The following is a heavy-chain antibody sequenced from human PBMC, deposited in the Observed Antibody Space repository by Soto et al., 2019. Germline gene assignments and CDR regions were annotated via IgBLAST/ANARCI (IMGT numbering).Heavy chain of an antibody. V-gene: IGHV3-15*01. Sequence: GGSLRLSCAASGFTFSNAWMSWVRQAPGKGLEWVGRIKSKTDGGTTDYAAPVKGRFTISRDDSKNTLYLQMNSLKTEDTAVYYCTTDLVNNLNDGNNWFDPWGQGTLVTVSS. CDR1: GFTFSNAW. J-gene: IGHJ5*02. CDR2: IKSKTDGGTT. CDR3: TTDLVNNLNDGNNWFDP. D-gene: IGHD1-20*01.